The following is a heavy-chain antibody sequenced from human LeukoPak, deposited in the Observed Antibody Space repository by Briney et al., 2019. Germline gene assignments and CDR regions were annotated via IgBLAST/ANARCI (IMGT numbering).Heavy chain of an antibody. CDR3: ARSFDF. Sequence: GESLKISCAASGFTVSSHEMNWVRQAPGKGLEWVSYISGSGSTIYYADSVKGRFTISRDNAKNSLYLQMNSLRAEDTAVYYCARSFDFWGQGTLVTVSS. CDR2: ISGSGSTI. CDR1: GFTVSSHE. J-gene: IGHJ4*02. V-gene: IGHV3-48*03.